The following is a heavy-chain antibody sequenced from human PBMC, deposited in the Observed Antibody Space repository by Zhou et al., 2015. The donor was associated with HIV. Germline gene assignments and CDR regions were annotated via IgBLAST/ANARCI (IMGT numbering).Heavy chain of an antibody. CDR1: GFRFSEYG. J-gene: IGHJ6*02. CDR3: ARSFVVTVSDPAISHYYGMDV. Sequence: QVKLVESGAGLVRLGGSLKLSCGGSGFRFSEYGMSWVRQPPGEGLEWLSHINENGTVTYIADSLRGRLTISKDIAKNSLYLQMNSLRDEDTALYYCARSFVVTVSDPAISHYYGMDVWGRGTTVTVSS. D-gene: IGHD2-8*01. CDR2: INENGTVT. V-gene: IGHV3-11*04.